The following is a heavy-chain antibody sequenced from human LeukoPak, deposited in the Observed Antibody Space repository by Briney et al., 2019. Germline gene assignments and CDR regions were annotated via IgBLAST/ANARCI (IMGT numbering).Heavy chain of an antibody. CDR3: ARDLRLYSSGWYGELDY. J-gene: IGHJ4*02. V-gene: IGHV3-7*01. D-gene: IGHD6-19*01. CDR2: IKQDGSEK. CDR1: GFTFSSYC. Sequence: GGSLRLSCAAPGFTFSSYCMSWVRQAPGKGLEWVANIKQDGSEKYYVDSVKGRFTISRDNAKNSLYLQMNSLRAEDTAVYYCARDLRLYSSGWYGELDYWGQGTLVTVSS.